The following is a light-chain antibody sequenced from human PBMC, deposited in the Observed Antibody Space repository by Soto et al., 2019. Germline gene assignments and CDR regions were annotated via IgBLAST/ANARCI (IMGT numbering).Light chain of an antibody. CDR3: TSYRSRTTVVV. J-gene: IGLJ2*01. Sequence: QSALTQPASXXXXPGQSITISCTGTSSDVGSNNFVSWYQQHPGKPPKLVISEVSNRPSGVSDRFSGSTSGNTASLTISGLQAEDEADYYCTSYRSRTTVVVFGGGTKLTVL. CDR1: SSDVGSNNF. V-gene: IGLV2-14*01. CDR2: EVS.